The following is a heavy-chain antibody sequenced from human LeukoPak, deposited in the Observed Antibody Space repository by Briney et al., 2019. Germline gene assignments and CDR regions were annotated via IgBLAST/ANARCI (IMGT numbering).Heavy chain of an antibody. V-gene: IGHV3-23*01. CDR3: ARQKYHQIWDAFDI. CDR1: GFTFSSYA. Sequence: GGSLRLSCAASGFTFSSYAMTRVRQAPGKGLEWVSVISGSGVTTYYADSVKGRFTISRDNAKNSLYLQMNSLRAEDTAVYYCARQKYHQIWDAFDIWGQGTMDTVSS. D-gene: IGHD2-2*01. CDR2: ISGSGVTT. J-gene: IGHJ3*02.